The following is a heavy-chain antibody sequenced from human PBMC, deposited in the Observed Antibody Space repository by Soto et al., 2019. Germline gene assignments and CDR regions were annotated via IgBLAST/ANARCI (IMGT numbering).Heavy chain of an antibody. CDR1: GFTFSRHW. V-gene: IGHV3-74*01. J-gene: IGHJ4*02. Sequence: EVQLVESGGALVQPGGSLRLSCAASGFTFSRHWMHLVRQAPGKGLMWISRIKGDGSSANYADSVRGRFTISRDNAKSTLYLQMDSLRAEDTAVYYCVRDGERSGDAGDSWGQGTQVTVSS. CDR3: VRDGERSGDAGDS. CDR2: IKGDGSSA. D-gene: IGHD1-26*01.